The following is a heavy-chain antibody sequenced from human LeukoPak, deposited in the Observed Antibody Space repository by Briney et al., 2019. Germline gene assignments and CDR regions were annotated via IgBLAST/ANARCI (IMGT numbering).Heavy chain of an antibody. CDR3: ARSIVVVPRGGNDAFDI. D-gene: IGHD2-2*01. V-gene: IGHV1-2*06. Sequence: ASVKVSFKASGYTFTGYYIHWVRQAPGQGLEWMGRINPNSGGTNYAQKFQGRVTMTRDTSISTAYMELSRLRSDNTAVYYCARSIVVVPRGGNDAFDIWGQGTVVTVSS. CDR2: INPNSGGT. J-gene: IGHJ3*02. CDR1: GYTFTGYY.